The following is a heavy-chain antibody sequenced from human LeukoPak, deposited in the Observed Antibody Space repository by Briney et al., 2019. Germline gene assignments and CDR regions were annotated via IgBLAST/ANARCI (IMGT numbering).Heavy chain of an antibody. CDR2: VYYSGIT. J-gene: IGHJ4*02. Sequence: PSETLSLTCTVSGGSVNNNAYYWGWVRQPPGKGLEYIRNVYYSGITYYNPSLQSRVTISVDTSNNQFSLKLSSVTAADTAVYYCARSDYSGYFDYWGQGTLVCVSS. CDR1: GGSVNNNAYY. V-gene: IGHV4-39*01. CDR3: ARSDYSGYFDY. D-gene: IGHD4-11*01.